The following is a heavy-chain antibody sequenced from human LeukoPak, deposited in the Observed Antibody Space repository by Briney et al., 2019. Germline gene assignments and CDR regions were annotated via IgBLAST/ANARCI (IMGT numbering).Heavy chain of an antibody. D-gene: IGHD2-2*01. V-gene: IGHV1-46*01. J-gene: IGHJ6*02. CDR2: INPSGGST. CDR3: ARDPGWYCSSTSCPRDYYYYGMDV. Sequence: ASVKVSCKASGYTFTGYYMHWVRQAPGQGLEWMGIINPSGGSTSYAQKFQGRVTMTRDTSTSTVYMELSSLRSEDTAVYYCARDPGWYCSSTSCPRDYYYYGMDVWGQGTTVTVSS. CDR1: GYTFTGYY.